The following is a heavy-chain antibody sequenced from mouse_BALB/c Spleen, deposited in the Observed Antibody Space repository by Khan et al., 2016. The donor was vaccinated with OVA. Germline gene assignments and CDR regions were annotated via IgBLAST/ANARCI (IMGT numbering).Heavy chain of an antibody. CDR2: IWTGGST. CDR1: GFSLTSYG. V-gene: IGHV2-9*02. D-gene: IGHD2-1*01. CDR3: ARYYGNYGWYFDV. J-gene: IGHJ1*01. Sequence: QVQLKQSGPGLVAPSQSLSITCTVSGFSLTSYGVHWVRQPPGKGLKWLGVIWTGGSTNYNSALMSRLSISKDNSKSQVFLKMNSLQTDDTAMYYFARYYGNYGWYFDVWGAGTTVTVSS.